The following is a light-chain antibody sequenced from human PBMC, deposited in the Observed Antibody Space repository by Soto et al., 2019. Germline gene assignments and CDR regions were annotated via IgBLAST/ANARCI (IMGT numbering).Light chain of an antibody. CDR1: SRDVGGHDY. CDR2: ELS. J-gene: IGLJ2*01. Sequence: QSALTQPPSASGSPGQSVTISCTVTSRDVGGHDYVSWYQQHPGKAPKLMIYELSKRPSGVPDRFSGSKSGNTASLTVSGLQAEDEADYYCSSYVTGNSLIFGGGTKLTVL. V-gene: IGLV2-8*01. CDR3: SSYVTGNSLI.